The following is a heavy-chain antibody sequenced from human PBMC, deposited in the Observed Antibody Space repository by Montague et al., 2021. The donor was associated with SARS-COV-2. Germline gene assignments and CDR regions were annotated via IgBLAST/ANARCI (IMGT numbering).Heavy chain of an antibody. Sequence: SETLSLTCTVSGVSITTYYWSWIRQPPGKGLEWIGYIYYSGSTYYTPSLKSRVSFSVDASKNGFSLRLTSVSAADTAVYYCARGGGDYGGNPFDYWGQGTLVTVSS. V-gene: IGHV4-59*01. CDR3: ARGGGDYGGNPFDY. CDR2: IYYSGST. J-gene: IGHJ4*02. CDR1: GVSITTYY. D-gene: IGHD4-23*01.